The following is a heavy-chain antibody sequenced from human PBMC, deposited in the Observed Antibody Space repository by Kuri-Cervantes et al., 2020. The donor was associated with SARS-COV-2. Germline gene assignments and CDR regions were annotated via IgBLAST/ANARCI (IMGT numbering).Heavy chain of an antibody. V-gene: IGHV1-2*04. Sequence: ASVKVSCKASGYTFTGYYMHWVRQAPGQGLEWMGWINPNSGGTNYAQKFQGWVTMTRDTSLSTVYMELSRLRSYETAVYYCARGQGARVLMVMFRWRGAGPLDFWGQGTLVTVSS. J-gene: IGHJ4*02. CDR2: INPNSGGT. CDR3: ARGQGARVLMVMFRWRGAGPLDF. D-gene: IGHD2-21*01. CDR1: GYTFTGYY.